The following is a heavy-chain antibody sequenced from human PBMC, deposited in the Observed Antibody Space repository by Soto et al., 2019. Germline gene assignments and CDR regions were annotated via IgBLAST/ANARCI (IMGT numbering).Heavy chain of an antibody. CDR1: GCSISSYY. D-gene: IGHD4-17*01. Sequence: XETLSLTFTVSGCSISSYYWSWIRQPPGKGLEWIGYIYYSRSTNYNPSLKSRVTISVDTSKNHFSLKLSSVTAADTAVYYCARDPLTTFYGMDVWGQGTTVTVSS. CDR3: ARDPLTTFYGMDV. CDR2: IYYSRST. J-gene: IGHJ6*02. V-gene: IGHV4-59*01.